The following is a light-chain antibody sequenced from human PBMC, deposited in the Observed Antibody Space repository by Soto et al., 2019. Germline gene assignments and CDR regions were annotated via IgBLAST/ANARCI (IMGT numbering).Light chain of an antibody. Sequence: MTQSPATLSVSPGERATLSCRASQSVSSNFAWFQQRPGQAPRLLIYGASTRATGVPARFSGSGSGTEFTLTFCRLEPEDFAVYYCLQYVSLGTIGQRAKVDI. CDR2: GAS. CDR1: QSVSSN. J-gene: IGKJ1*01. V-gene: IGKV3-15*01. CDR3: LQYVSLGT.